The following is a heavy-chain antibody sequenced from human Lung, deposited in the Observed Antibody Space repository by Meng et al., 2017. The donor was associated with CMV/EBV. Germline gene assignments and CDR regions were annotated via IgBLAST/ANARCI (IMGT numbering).Heavy chain of an antibody. CDR1: GGSLSSRNW. D-gene: IGHD2-21*02. CDR3: ARVGAYCGGDCYHPR. Sequence: QVQLQESGPGLGKPSGTLSLTWAVSGGSLSSRNWWSWVRQPPGKGLEWIGEIYHSGSTNYNPSLKSRVTISVDESKNQFSLRLSSVTAADTAVYYCARVGAYCGGDCYHPRWGQGTLVTVSS. V-gene: IGHV4-4*02. CDR2: IYHSGST. J-gene: IGHJ4*02.